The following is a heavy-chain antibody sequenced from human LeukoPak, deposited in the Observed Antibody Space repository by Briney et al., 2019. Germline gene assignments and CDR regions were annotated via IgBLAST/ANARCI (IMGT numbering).Heavy chain of an antibody. CDR2: ISPGGGPT. Sequence: GGSLRLSCAASGFTFSSYNMNWVRQAPGKGLEWVSGISPGGGPTYYADSVKGRFTISRDDSKNTLYLQMKNLRAEDTAVYYCAKDGAWLRFDDWGQGILATVSS. J-gene: IGHJ4*02. CDR1: GFTFSSYN. D-gene: IGHD5-12*01. CDR3: AKDGAWLRFDD. V-gene: IGHV3-23*01.